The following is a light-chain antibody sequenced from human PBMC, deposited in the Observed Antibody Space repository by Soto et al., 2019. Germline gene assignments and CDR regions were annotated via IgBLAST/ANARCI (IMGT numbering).Light chain of an antibody. J-gene: IGLJ1*01. CDR2: GNN. Sequence: QSVLTQPPSVSGAPGQRITISCTGSSANIGAAYNVDWYQQLPGTAPKLLIYGNNNRPSGVPARFSGSKSGTSASPAIAGLQAEDEGDYYCASLTTTSFVFGTGTKVTVL. CDR3: ASLTTTSFV. V-gene: IGLV1-40*01. CDR1: SANIGAAYN.